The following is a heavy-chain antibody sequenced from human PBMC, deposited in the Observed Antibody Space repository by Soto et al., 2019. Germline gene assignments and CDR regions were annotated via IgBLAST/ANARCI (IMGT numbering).Heavy chain of an antibody. CDR3: ARGVGSSTTRY. CDR2: VYDNGRP. J-gene: IGHJ4*02. V-gene: IGHV4-59*01. Sequence: QTLSLTCTISGGSISVYYWSWIRQSPRQGLEWIGYVYDNGRPYYSPSLKSRVTISADTSKNQVSLKLTSATAADTAVYYCARGVGSSTTRYWGRGTLVTVSS. D-gene: IGHD2-2*01. CDR1: GGSISVYY.